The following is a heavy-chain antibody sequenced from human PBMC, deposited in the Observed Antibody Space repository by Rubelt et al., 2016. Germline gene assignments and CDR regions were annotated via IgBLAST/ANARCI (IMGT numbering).Heavy chain of an antibody. CDR2: IYYSGSS. CDR3: ARGRARIVGATRLDY. Sequence: QVQLQESGPGLVKPSETLSLTCTVSGGSINSYYWSWIRQPPGKGLEWVAYIYYSGSSNYNPLRKIRGIISVDTSKNQFSLKLTSVDAADTAVYYCARGRARIVGATRLDYWGQGTLVTVSS. V-gene: IGHV4-59*12. CDR1: GGSINSYY. D-gene: IGHD1-26*01. J-gene: IGHJ4*02.